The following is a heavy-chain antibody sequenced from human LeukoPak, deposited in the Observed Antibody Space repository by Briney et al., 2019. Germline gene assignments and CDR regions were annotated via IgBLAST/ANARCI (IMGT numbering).Heavy chain of an antibody. CDR1: GGSISSGGYY. J-gene: IGHJ5*02. CDR2: IYYSGST. Sequence: PSQTLSLTCTVSGGSISSGGYYWSWIRQPPGKGLEWIGYIYYSGSTNYNPSLKSRVTISVDTSKNQFSLKLSSVTAADTAVYYCARSYRSLKYYDSSGYYHPWGQGTLVTVSS. D-gene: IGHD3-22*01. CDR3: ARSYRSLKYYDSSGYYHP. V-gene: IGHV4-61*08.